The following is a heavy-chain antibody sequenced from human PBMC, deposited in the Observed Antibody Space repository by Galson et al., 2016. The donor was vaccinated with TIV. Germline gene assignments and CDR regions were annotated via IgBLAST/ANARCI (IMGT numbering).Heavy chain of an antibody. CDR3: SRERSGNDFQNWFDP. V-gene: IGHV3-48*03. CDR2: IRNRGSMK. J-gene: IGHJ5*02. CDR1: GFTFSSYE. Sequence: SLRLSCAASGFTFSSYEMNWVRQTPGKGLEWVSYIRNRGSMKFYADAVKGRFTISRDNAKSSRYLQMNSLGADETAVYYCSRERSGNDFQNWFDPWGQGTLVTVSS. D-gene: IGHD1-1*01.